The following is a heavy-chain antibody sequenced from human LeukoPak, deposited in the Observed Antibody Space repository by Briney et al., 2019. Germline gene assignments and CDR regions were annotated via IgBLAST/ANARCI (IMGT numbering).Heavy chain of an antibody. CDR3: ARASKYDH. J-gene: IGHJ5*02. Sequence: GGSLRLSCAASGFTFSSYGMHWVRQAPGKGLEWVAVISYDGGHKYYADSVKGRFTISRDNSKNTLYLQMNSLRAEDTAVYYCARASKYDHWGQGTLVTVSS. CDR1: GFTFSSYG. CDR2: ISYDGGHK. V-gene: IGHV3-30*03.